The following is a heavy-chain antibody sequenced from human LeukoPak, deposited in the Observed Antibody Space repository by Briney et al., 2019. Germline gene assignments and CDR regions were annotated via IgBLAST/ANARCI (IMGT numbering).Heavy chain of an antibody. Sequence: ASVKVSCKASGYTFTHYGIIWVRQAPGHPLEWMGWISPYNGKTNYAQKLQGRVILTTDTSTTTTYMELRSLRFDDTAIYYCARSHSGSLRAPFDYWGQGTLVTVSS. CDR2: ISPYNGKT. CDR1: GYTFTHYG. D-gene: IGHD5-12*01. J-gene: IGHJ4*02. CDR3: ARSHSGSLRAPFDY. V-gene: IGHV1-18*01.